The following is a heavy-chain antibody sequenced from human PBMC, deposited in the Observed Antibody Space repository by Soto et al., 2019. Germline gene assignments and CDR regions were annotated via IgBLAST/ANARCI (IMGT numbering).Heavy chain of an antibody. D-gene: IGHD3-3*01. CDR3: AKARAQYYDFWSGYPVDY. Sequence: SETLSLTCAVSGDSISSSNWWSWVRQPPGQGLEWIGEIYHSGSTNYNPSLKSRLTISLDKSKNTLYLQMNSLRAEDTAVYYCAKARAQYYDFWSGYPVDYWGQGTLVTVSS. V-gene: IGHV4-4*02. J-gene: IGHJ4*02. CDR1: GDSISSSNW. CDR2: IYHSGST.